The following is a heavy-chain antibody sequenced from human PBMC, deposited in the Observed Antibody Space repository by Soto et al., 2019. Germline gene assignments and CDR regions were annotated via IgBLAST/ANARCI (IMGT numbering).Heavy chain of an antibody. D-gene: IGHD6-13*01. CDR2: ISGSGGST. J-gene: IGHJ4*02. CDR3: AILYSSSWYLKDY. V-gene: IGHV3-23*01. Sequence: EVQLLESGGGLVQPGGSLRLSCAASGFTFSSYAMSWVRQAPGKGLEWVSAISGSGGSTYYADSVKGRFTISRDNSKNTLYLQMNSLRAEDTAVYYCAILYSSSWYLKDYWGQGTLVTVSS. CDR1: GFTFSSYA.